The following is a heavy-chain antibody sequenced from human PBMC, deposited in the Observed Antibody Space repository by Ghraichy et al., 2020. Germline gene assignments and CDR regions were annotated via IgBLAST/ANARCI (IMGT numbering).Heavy chain of an antibody. V-gene: IGHV3-7*01. J-gene: IGHJ4*01. CDR2: IKEDGSEM. Sequence: GESLNISCAASGFTFSSDWMSWVRQAQGKELEWVANIKEDGSEMYYVDSVKGRFTISRDNAKKSLYLQMNSLRAEDTAIYYCARAYFWGHGTLVTVSS. CDR1: GFTFSSDW. CDR3: ARAYF.